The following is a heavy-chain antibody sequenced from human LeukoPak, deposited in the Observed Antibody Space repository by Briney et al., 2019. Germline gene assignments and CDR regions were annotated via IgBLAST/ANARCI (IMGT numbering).Heavy chain of an antibody. CDR1: GYTLTELS. J-gene: IGHJ4*02. D-gene: IGHD2-2*01. Sequence: ASVKVSCKVSGYTLTELSMHWVRQAPGKGLEWMGGFDPEDGETIYAQKFQGRVTMTADTSTDTAYMELSSLRSEDTAVYYCATGINQLLLFDYWGQGTLVTVSS. CDR3: ATGINQLLLFDY. CDR2: FDPEDGET. V-gene: IGHV1-24*01.